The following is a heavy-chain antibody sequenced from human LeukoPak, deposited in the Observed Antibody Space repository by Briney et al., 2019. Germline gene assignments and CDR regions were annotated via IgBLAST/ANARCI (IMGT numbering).Heavy chain of an antibody. J-gene: IGHJ6*02. D-gene: IGHD3-9*01. CDR3: ATDDDPSLRYFGPDPYYYGMDV. CDR2: ISAYNGNT. Sequence: GASVKVSCKASGYTFTSYGISWVRQAPGQGLEWMGWISAYNGNTNYAQKLQGRVTMTEDTSTDTAYMELSSLRSEDTAVYYCATDDDPSLRYFGPDPYYYGMDVWGQGTTVTVSS. CDR1: GYTFTSYG. V-gene: IGHV1-18*01.